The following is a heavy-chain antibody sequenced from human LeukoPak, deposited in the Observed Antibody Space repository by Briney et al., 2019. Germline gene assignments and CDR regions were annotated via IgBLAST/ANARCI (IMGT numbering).Heavy chain of an antibody. CDR3: ARGEVEFGELWGFDY. V-gene: IGHV1-69*04. CDR2: IIPILGIA. J-gene: IGHJ4*02. D-gene: IGHD3-10*01. Sequence: GASVKVSCKASGGTFSSYAISWVRQAPGQGLEWMGRIIPILGIANYAQKFQGRVTITADKSTSTAYMELSSLRSEDTAVYYCARGEVEFGELWGFDYWGQGTLVTVSS. CDR1: GGTFSSYA.